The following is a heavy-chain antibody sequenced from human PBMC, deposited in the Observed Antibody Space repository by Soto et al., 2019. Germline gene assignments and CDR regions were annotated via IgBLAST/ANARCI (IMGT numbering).Heavy chain of an antibody. D-gene: IGHD3-16*01. Sequence: QVQLQESGPGLVKPSGTLSLSCAVSGGSIISSHWWTWVRQPPGKGLEWIGEIYHSGSTNYNPSLKGGATTSVDTARTQFPLNLSSVAAADTAVVYCAISGGGEDYWGQGILVTVSS. CDR2: IYHSGST. CDR1: GGSIISSHW. J-gene: IGHJ4*02. V-gene: IGHV4-4*02. CDR3: AISGGGEDY.